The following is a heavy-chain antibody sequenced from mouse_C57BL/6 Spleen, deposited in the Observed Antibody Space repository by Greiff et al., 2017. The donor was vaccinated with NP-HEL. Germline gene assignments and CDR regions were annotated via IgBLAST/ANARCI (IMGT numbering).Heavy chain of an antibody. CDR3: ARRGTWTPFDY. Sequence: EVQLQQSGPVLVKPGASVKMSCKASGYTFTDYYMNWVKQSHGKSLEWIGVINPYNGGTSYNQKFKGKATLTVDRSSITAYMELNSLTSEDSAVYSCARRGTWTPFDYWGQGTTLTVSS. V-gene: IGHV1-19*01. CDR2: INPYNGGT. CDR1: GYTFTDYY. D-gene: IGHD3-3*01. J-gene: IGHJ2*01.